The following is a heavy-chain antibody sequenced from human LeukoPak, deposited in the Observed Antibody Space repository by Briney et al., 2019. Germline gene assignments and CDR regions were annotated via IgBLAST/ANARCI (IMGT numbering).Heavy chain of an antibody. D-gene: IGHD5-12*01. V-gene: IGHV1-18*01. J-gene: IGHJ3*02. CDR3: ARESTFRLLRNVSDI. Sequence: ASVKVSCKTSGYTFTSYGITWVRQAPGQGLEWMGWISVYNDKKKYPQNFQDRVTLTTDTSTETAYLELRSLTSDDTAVYYCARESTFRLLRNVSDIWGQGTMVTVSS. CDR1: GYTFTSYG. CDR2: ISVYNDKK.